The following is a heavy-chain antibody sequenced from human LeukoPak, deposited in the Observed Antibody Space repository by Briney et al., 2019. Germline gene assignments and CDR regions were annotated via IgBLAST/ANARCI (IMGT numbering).Heavy chain of an antibody. V-gene: IGHV7-4-1*02. J-gene: IGHJ4*02. CDR3: ARAFQSLGGLSLPDY. CDR2: INTHSGDP. CDR1: GYSFNSLG. D-gene: IGHD3-16*02. Sequence: ASVKVSCKASGYSFNSLGMNWVRQAPGQGLEWMGWINTHSGDPTYAQGFTGRFVFSLDPSVSTAYLQISSLKAEDTAVYFCARAFQSLGGLSLPDYWGQGTLVTVSS.